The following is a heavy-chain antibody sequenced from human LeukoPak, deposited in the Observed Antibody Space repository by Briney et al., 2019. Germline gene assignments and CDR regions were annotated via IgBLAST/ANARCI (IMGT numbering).Heavy chain of an antibody. CDR1: GGSISSYY. CDR2: IYTSGST. Sequence: SETLSLTCTVSGGSISSYYWSWIRQPAGKGLEWIGGIYTSGSTNYNPSLKSRVTMSVDTSKNQFSLKLSSVTAADTAVYYCARDSVVVAATREYYYYGMDVWGQGTTVTVSS. D-gene: IGHD2-15*01. J-gene: IGHJ6*02. CDR3: ARDSVVVAATREYYYYGMDV. V-gene: IGHV4-4*07.